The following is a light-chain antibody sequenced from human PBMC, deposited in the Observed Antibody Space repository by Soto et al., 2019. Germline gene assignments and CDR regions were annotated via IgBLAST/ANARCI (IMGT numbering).Light chain of an antibody. CDR3: QQYSDSPPEYT. CDR1: QSVTTNF. J-gene: IGKJ2*01. Sequence: EIVLTQSPGTLSLSPGERATLSCRASQSVTTNFLAWYQQKPGQAPRLLIYHASNRATGIPDRFSGSGSGTDFTLTISRLEPEDFAVYYCQQYSDSPPEYTFGQGTNLEIK. CDR2: HAS. V-gene: IGKV3-20*01.